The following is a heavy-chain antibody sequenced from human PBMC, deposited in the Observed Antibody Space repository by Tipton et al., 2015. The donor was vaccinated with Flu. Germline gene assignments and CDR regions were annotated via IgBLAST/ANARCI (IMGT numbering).Heavy chain of an antibody. D-gene: IGHD1-14*01. Sequence: QLVQSGGGLIRPGGSLRLSCAVSGFTVSTSYMSWVRQPQGKGLEWVSIVYDDGRTYYADSVEGRFAISRDNSKNILYLQMNSLRADDSAVYFCARDEGGTYPDWGQGTLVTVSS. CDR2: VYDDGRT. J-gene: IGHJ4*02. CDR1: GFTVSTSY. V-gene: IGHV3-53*01. CDR3: ARDEGGTYPD.